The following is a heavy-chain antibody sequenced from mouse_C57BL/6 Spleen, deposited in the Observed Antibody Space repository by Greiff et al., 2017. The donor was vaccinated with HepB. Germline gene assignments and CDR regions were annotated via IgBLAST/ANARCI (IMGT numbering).Heavy chain of an antibody. CDR1: GFNIKDYY. D-gene: IGHD2-3*01. V-gene: IGHV14-1*01. CDR2: IDPEDGDT. Sequence: EVQLQQSGAELVRPGASVKLSCTASGFNIKDYYMHWVKQRPEQGLEWIGRIDPEDGDTEYAPKFQGKATMTADTSSNTAYLQLSSLTSEDTAVYYCTRDRDGYLAWFAYWGQGTLVTVSA. J-gene: IGHJ3*01. CDR3: TRDRDGYLAWFAY.